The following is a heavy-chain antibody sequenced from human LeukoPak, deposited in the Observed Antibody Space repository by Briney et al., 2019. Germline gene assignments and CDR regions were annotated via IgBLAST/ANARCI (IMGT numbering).Heavy chain of an antibody. D-gene: IGHD2-15*01. V-gene: IGHV3-30*02. CDR3: AKDSDIVVVVAAVLGPY. CDR1: GFTFSSYG. CDR2: IRYDGSNE. J-gene: IGHJ4*02. Sequence: PGGSLRLSCAASGFTFSSYGMHWVRQAPGKGLEWVAFIRYDGSNEYYADSVKGRFTISRDNSKNTLYLQMNRLRAEDTAVYYCAKDSDIVVVVAAVLGPYWGQGTLVTVSS.